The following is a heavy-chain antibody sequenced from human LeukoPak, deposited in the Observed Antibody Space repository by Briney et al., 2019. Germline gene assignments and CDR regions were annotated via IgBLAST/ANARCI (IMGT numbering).Heavy chain of an antibody. D-gene: IGHD5-12*01. CDR1: GFTFSNHA. Sequence: PGGSLRLSCVASGFTFSNHAMHWVRQAPGKGLEWVADMSYDGSEKNYADSVKGRFTISRDDSKNTLYLQMNGLRPEDTAVYFCARDAGYWGYEGLDYWGQGTLVTVSS. V-gene: IGHV3-30*01. J-gene: IGHJ4*02. CDR3: ARDAGYWGYEGLDY. CDR2: MSYDGSEK.